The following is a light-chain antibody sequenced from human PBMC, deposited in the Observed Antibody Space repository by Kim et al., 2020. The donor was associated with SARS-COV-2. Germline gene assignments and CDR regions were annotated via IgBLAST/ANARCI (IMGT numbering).Light chain of an antibody. Sequence: SLSASVGDRVPSACRASQCISNYLAWYQQKPGKVPKLLIYAASTLQSGVPSQFSGSGSGTDFTLTISSLQPEDVATYYCQKYNSAFGGGTKVDIK. J-gene: IGKJ4*01. CDR1: QCISNY. CDR2: AAS. CDR3: QKYNSA. V-gene: IGKV1-27*01.